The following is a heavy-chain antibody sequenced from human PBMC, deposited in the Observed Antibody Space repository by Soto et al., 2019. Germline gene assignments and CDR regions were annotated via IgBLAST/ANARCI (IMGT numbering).Heavy chain of an antibody. D-gene: IGHD4-17*01. CDR3: ARLATVTPPYYFDY. Sequence: SVKVSCKASGGTFSSYRINWVRQAPGQGLEWVGGIVPVYRTADYAQKFQGRVTMTSDTSTSTLYMEMSSLRSEDTAVYYCARLATVTPPYYFDYWGQGTLVTVSS. V-gene: IGHV1-69*05. CDR1: GGTFSSYR. CDR2: IVPVYRTA. J-gene: IGHJ4*02.